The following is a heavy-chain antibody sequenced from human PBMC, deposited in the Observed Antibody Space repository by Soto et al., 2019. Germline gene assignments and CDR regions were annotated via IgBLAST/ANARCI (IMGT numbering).Heavy chain of an antibody. CDR2: IYYSGST. V-gene: IGHV4-31*03. CDR3: GRWYYYDSSGYYQTTYVFDI. Sequence: PPQDRCHTYSVSAGAPRPGRYYVCWLRRDPGEGLEWIGYIYYSGSTYYSPSLKSRISISIDTSKNQFALKLSSVTAADTAVYYCGRWYYYDSSGYYQTTYVFDIRGQGTMVT. J-gene: IGHJ3*02. CDR1: AGAPRPGRYY. D-gene: IGHD3-22*01.